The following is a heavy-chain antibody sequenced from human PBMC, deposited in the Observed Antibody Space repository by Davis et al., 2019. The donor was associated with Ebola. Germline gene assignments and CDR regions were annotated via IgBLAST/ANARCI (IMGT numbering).Heavy chain of an antibody. D-gene: IGHD5-24*01. CDR2: ISNDGGNK. Sequence: PGGSLRLSCAVSGFTFSAYGMHWVRQAPGKGLEWMAVISNDGGNKYYGDSVKGRFTISRDNSKNTLYLQMNSLRPEDTAVYYCAKGRYVEMTTFGPLPLIDWGQGALVTVSS. J-gene: IGHJ4*02. V-gene: IGHV3-30*18. CDR3: AKGRYVEMTTFGPLPLID. CDR1: GFTFSAYG.